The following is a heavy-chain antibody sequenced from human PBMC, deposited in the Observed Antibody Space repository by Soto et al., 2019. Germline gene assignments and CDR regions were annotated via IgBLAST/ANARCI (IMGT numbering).Heavy chain of an antibody. CDR1: GGSVSSNIYS. J-gene: IGHJ5*02. Sequence: SETLSLTCTVSGGSVSSNIYSWGWIRQSPGKGLEWIGTIYSTENTYYHPSLLSRVTISVDTSKNQFSLKLSSVTAADTAVYYCASPKIAFYNWFDPWGQGTLVTSPQ. CDR2: IYSTENT. D-gene: IGHD3-3*02. V-gene: IGHV4-39*01. CDR3: ASPKIAFYNWFDP.